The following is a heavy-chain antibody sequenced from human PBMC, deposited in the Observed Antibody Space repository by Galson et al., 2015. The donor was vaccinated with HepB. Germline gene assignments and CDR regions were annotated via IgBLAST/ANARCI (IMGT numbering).Heavy chain of an antibody. CDR3: AKGSYGSGSYYTDY. V-gene: IGHV3-23*01. Sequence: SLRLSCAASGSTFNSYAMSWVRQAPGKGLEWVSSISDDGTGTHYADSVKGRFTISRDNSKNTLYVQMNSLRAEDTAVYYCAKGSYGSGSYYTDYWGQGTLVTVSS. CDR2: ISDDGTGT. J-gene: IGHJ4*02. D-gene: IGHD3-10*01. CDR1: GSTFNSYA.